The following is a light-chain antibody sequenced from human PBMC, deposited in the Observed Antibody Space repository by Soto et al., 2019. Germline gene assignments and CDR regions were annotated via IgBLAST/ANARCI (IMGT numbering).Light chain of an antibody. V-gene: IGLV2-23*03. CDR1: SSDVGSYNL. Sequence: QSALTQPASVSGSPGQSITISCTGTSSDVGSYNLVSWYQQHPGKAPKLMIYEGSKRPSGVSNRCSGSKSGNTASLTISGLEAEDEADYYCCSYAGSSNVFGTGTKLTVL. CDR2: EGS. CDR3: CSYAGSSNV. J-gene: IGLJ1*01.